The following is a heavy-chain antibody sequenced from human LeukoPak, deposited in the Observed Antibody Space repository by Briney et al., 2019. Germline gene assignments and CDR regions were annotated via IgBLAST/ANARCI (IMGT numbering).Heavy chain of an antibody. D-gene: IGHD3-10*01. CDR3: ARKIRGTSSAFDI. J-gene: IGHJ3*02. V-gene: IGHV4-4*02. CDR2: IFYSGST. CDR1: GDSISSNNW. Sequence: SETLSLTCAVSGDSISSNNWWSWVRQPPGKGLEWIGEIFYSGSTSYNPSLKSRVTISVDMSKNQFSLNLSSVTAADTAVYYCARKIRGTSSAFDIWGQGTMVTVSS.